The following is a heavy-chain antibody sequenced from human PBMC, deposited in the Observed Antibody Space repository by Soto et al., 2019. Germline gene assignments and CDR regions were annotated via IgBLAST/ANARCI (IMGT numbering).Heavy chain of an antibody. CDR1: GGSISSTSHY. Sequence: QLQLQESGPGLVKPSETLSLTCTVSGGSISSTSHYWGWIRPPPGTGLEWIGNIYYTGTAYYNPSLKCRVTISVDTSKSQVSLKLSSVTASDTAVYYCARQGMVRGVITTVDYRCRGTLVTVSS. J-gene: IGHJ4*02. CDR2: IYYTGTA. V-gene: IGHV4-39*01. CDR3: ARQGMVRGVITTVDY. D-gene: IGHD3-10*01.